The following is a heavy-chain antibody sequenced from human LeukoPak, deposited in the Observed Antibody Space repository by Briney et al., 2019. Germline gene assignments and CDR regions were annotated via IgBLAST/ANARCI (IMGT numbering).Heavy chain of an antibody. CDR3: ARDRGGYSSSWGWDY. J-gene: IGHJ4*02. V-gene: IGHV3-53*01. Sequence: PGGSLRLSCAASGFTVSSNYMSWVRQAPGKGLEWVSVIYSGGSTYYADSVKGRFTISRDNSKNTLYLQMNSLRAEDTAVYYCARDRGGYSSSWGWDYWGQGTLVTVSS. CDR1: GFTVSSNY. D-gene: IGHD6-13*01. CDR2: IYSGGST.